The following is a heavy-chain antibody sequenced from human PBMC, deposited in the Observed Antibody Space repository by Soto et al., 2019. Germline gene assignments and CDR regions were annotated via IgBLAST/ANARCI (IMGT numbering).Heavy chain of an antibody. CDR3: PSDLTAVAGYDY. CDR2: ISAYNGNT. V-gene: IGHV1-18*01. Sequence: QVQLVQSAAEVKKPGASVKVSCKASGYTFTNYGISWVRQAPGQGLEWMGWISAYNGNTNYAQSLQGRVTITTDASTGTASMDLRSLRSDDPAVYCCPSDLTAVAGYDYWCQGTLVTVSS. CDR1: GYTFTNYG. J-gene: IGHJ4*02. D-gene: IGHD6-19*01.